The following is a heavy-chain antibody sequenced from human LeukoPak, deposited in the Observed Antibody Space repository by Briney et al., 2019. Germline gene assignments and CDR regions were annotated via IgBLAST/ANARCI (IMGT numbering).Heavy chain of an antibody. V-gene: IGHV3-30*02. Sequence: PGGSLRLSCAVSGFTFRDFGMHWVRQAPGKGLEWVAFIRNDGSKDYYPDSVKGRFTISRDNSRTTLYLQMHSLRIEDTAVYYCVKGGSSSHNWFDPWGQGILVTVSS. J-gene: IGHJ5*02. CDR3: VKGGSSSHNWFDP. D-gene: IGHD6-13*01. CDR2: IRNDGSKD. CDR1: GFTFRDFG.